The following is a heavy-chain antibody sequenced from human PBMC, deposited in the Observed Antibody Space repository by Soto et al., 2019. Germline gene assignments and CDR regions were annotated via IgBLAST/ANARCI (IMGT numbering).Heavy chain of an antibody. V-gene: IGHV3-30-3*01. CDR2: ISYDGSNK. J-gene: IGHJ6*02. D-gene: IGHD3-10*01. CDR3: ARDXANYYGSGENYYYGMDV. CDR1: GCTFSSYP. Sequence: GGSLRLSCAASGCTFSSYPMHWVRQAPGKGLEWVAVISYDGSNKYYADSVKGRFTISRDNSKNTLYLQMNSLRAEGTAVYYCARDXANYYGSGENYYYGMDVWGQGTTVTVSS.